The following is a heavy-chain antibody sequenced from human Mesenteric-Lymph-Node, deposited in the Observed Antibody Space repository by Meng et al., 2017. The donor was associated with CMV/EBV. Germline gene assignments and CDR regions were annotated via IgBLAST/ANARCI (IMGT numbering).Heavy chain of an antibody. J-gene: IGHJ6*02. V-gene: IGHV3-23*01. CDR1: GFTFRSYV. CDR3: AKDSSDDLGSAYFPYYNYGMDV. D-gene: IGHD3-3*01. Sequence: GESLKISCAASGFTFRSYVMNWVRQAPGKGLEWVSGISGSGGTTCYADSVKGRFTICRDNSKDTLYLQMNSLRAEDTAVYYVAKDSSDDLGSAYFPYYNYGMDVWGQGTTVTVSS. CDR2: ISGSGGTT.